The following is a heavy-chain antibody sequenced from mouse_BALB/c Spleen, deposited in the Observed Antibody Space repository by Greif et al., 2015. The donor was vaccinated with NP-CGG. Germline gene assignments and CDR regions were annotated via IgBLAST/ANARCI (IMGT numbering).Heavy chain of an antibody. CDR1: GYTFTCYW. CDR3: ARDYDYWYFDV. J-gene: IGHJ1*01. D-gene: IGHD2-4*01. V-gene: IGHV1-7*01. Sequence: VKLVESGAELAKPGASVKMSCKASGYTFTCYWMHWVKQRPGQGLEWIGYINPSTGYTEYNQKFKDKATLTADKSSSTAYMQLSSLTSEDSAVYYCARDYDYWYFDVWGAGTTVTVSS. CDR2: INPSTGYT.